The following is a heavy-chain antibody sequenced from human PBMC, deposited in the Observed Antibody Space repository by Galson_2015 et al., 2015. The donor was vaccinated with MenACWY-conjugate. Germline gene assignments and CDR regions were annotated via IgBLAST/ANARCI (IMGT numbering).Heavy chain of an antibody. Sequence: SLRLSCAASGFTFSSYGMHWVRQAPGKGLEWVAVISYDGSNNYYADSVKGRFTISRDNSKNPLYLQMNSLRAEDTAVYYCAKGGLWYSSGWYSNYYYYGMDVWGQGTTVTVSS. CDR1: GFTFSSYG. CDR3: AKGGLWYSSGWYSNYYYYGMDV. V-gene: IGHV3-30*18. J-gene: IGHJ6*02. D-gene: IGHD6-19*01. CDR2: ISYDGSNN.